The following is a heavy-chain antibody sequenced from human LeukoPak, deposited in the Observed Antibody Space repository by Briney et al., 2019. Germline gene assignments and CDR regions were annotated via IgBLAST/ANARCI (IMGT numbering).Heavy chain of an antibody. CDR1: GFTFSSYS. V-gene: IGHV3-48*01. D-gene: IGHD6-6*01. CDR3: AKDPTSSSALDY. J-gene: IGHJ4*02. Sequence: PGGSLRLSCAASGFTFSSYSMNWVRQAPGKGLEWVSYISRSSTTIYYADSVKGRFTISRDNAKNSLYLQMDSLRAEDTALYYCAKDPTSSSALDYWGLGTLVTVSS. CDR2: ISRSSTTI.